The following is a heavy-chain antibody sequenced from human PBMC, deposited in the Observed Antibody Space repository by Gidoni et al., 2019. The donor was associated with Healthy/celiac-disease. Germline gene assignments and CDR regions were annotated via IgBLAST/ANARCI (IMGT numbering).Heavy chain of an antibody. Sequence: QLQLQESGPGLVKPSETLSLTCTVSGGSISSSSYYWGWIRQPPGKGLEWIGSIYYSGSTYYNPSLKSRVTISVDTSKNQFSLKLSSVTAADTAVYYCARAGIYEIVVVIYPDYFDYWGQGTLVTVSS. CDR2: IYYSGST. CDR3: ARAGIYEIVVVIYPDYFDY. CDR1: GGSISSSSYY. V-gene: IGHV4-39*07. D-gene: IGHD3-22*01. J-gene: IGHJ4*02.